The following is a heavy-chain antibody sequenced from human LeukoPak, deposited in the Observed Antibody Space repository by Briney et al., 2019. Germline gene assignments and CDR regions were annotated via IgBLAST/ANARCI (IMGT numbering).Heavy chain of an antibody. Sequence: PSETLSLTCTVSDDSISTNTYYWSWIRQPPGKGLEWVASLHYSGTPYYSPSLNSRISIFVDTSKRQFSLKLRSVTASDTAVYYCTRRGDPYKVGNFWGQGTLVTVSS. D-gene: IGHD1-26*01. J-gene: IGHJ4*02. CDR3: TRRGDPYKVGNF. CDR1: DDSISTNTYY. CDR2: LHYSGTP. V-gene: IGHV4-39*01.